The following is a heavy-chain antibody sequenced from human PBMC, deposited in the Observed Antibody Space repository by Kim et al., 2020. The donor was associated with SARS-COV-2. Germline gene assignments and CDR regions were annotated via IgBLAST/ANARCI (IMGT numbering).Heavy chain of an antibody. CDR3: ARGHRGSGWARDNWFDP. J-gene: IGHJ5*02. V-gene: IGHV4-34*01. Sequence: LKSRVTISVATSKNQFSLKLSSVTAADTAVYYCARGHRGSGWARDNWFDPWGQGTLVTVSS. D-gene: IGHD6-19*01.